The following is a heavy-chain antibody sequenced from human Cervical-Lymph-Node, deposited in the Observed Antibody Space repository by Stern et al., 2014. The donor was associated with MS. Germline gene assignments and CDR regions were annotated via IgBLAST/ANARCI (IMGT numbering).Heavy chain of an antibody. Sequence: QLVQSGAEVKKPGSSVNVSCKASGGTFSSSYAITWMRQAPGQGLGWMGRIIPMLGLPNYAQKFQGRVTITADTSTSTAYMELSSLRSEDTAVYYCARGVVTNRAAATLHNLFEPWGQGTLVTVSS. V-gene: IGHV1-69*09. CDR2: IIPMLGLP. J-gene: IGHJ5*02. CDR3: ARGVVTNRAAATLHNLFEP. D-gene: IGHD2-15*01. CDR1: GGTFSSSYA.